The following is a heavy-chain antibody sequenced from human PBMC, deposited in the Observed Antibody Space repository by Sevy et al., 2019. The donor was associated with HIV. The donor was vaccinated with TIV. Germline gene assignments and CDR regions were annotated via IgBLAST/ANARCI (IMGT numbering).Heavy chain of an antibody. J-gene: IGHJ6*02. Sequence: ASVPVSCKACGYTFTGDYLHWVRQAPGQGLEWMGRVYPNSGGTNYAQKFQGRVTMTRDTSISTAYMELSRLRSDDTAVYYCARDGGGGTTNSGMDVWGQGTTVTVSS. V-gene: IGHV1-2*06. CDR3: ARDGGGGTTNSGMDV. D-gene: IGHD1-7*01. CDR1: GYTFTGDY. CDR2: VYPNSGGT.